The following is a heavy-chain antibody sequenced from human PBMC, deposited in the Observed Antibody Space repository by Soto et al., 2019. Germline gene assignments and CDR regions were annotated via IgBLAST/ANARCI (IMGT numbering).Heavy chain of an antibody. J-gene: IGHJ3*02. V-gene: IGHV4-31*03. CDR3: ARDGDYYDTSGYFTDPFDI. Sequence: SETLSLTCTVSGGSISSGGYYWSWIRQHPGKGLEWIGYIYYSGSTYYNPSLKSRVTISVDTSKNQFSLKLSSVTAADTAVYYCARDGDYYDTSGYFTDPFDIWGQGPMVTVSS. CDR2: IYYSGST. D-gene: IGHD3-22*01. CDR1: GGSISSGGYY.